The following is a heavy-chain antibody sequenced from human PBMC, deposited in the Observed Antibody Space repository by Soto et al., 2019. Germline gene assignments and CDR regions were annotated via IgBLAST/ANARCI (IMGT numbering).Heavy chain of an antibody. Sequence: QAQLVQSGAEVKKPGASVKVSCKTSGYSFTSYAISWVRQAPGQGLEWMGWISPYNGNTNYAQNLQGRVTMTTDTSTSTASMELRSLRSDDTAVYYCARDGIAASGTMDYYNYYGLDVWGQGTTVTVSS. CDR3: ARDGIAASGTMDYYNYYGLDV. CDR1: GYSFTSYA. J-gene: IGHJ6*01. V-gene: IGHV1-18*01. D-gene: IGHD6-13*01. CDR2: ISPYNGNT.